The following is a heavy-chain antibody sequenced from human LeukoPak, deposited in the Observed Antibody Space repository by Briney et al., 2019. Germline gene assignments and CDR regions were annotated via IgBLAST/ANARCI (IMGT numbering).Heavy chain of an antibody. CDR1: GFTFSSDW. CDR2: IKSDGST. CDR3: ARAPSEIGGYYPEYFRH. V-gene: IGHV3-74*01. Sequence: GGSLRLSCAASGFTFSSDWMHWVRQAPGKGLVWVSRIKSDGSTNYADSVKGRFTISRDNAKNTVSLQMNSLRAEDTGVYFCARAPSEIGGYYPEYFRHWGQGTLVTVSS. J-gene: IGHJ1*01. D-gene: IGHD3-22*01.